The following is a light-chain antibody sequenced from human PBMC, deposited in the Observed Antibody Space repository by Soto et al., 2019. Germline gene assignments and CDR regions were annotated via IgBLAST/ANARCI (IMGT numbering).Light chain of an antibody. CDR3: CSYTRTSNHYV. V-gene: IGLV2-14*01. CDR2: EVR. CDR1: SXDIGGYDY. Sequence: QSVLPQPASVSGSPGQSITISCTGTSXDIGGYDYVSWYQQRPGKAPKLMIYEVRYRPSGVSNRFSGSKSGNTASLTISGLQAEDEAVYYCCSYTRTSNHYVFGSGTKVTVL. J-gene: IGLJ1*01.